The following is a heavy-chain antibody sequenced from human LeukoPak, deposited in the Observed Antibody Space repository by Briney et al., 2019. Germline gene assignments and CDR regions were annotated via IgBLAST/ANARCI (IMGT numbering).Heavy chain of an antibody. CDR2: IRHNVIAQ. D-gene: IGHD2/OR15-2a*01. CDR3: TKERRGWFSEH. J-gene: IGHJ1*01. Sequence: GGSRRLSCVASGFTSGFTFSDYAMHWVRQAPGKGLEWVAIIRHNVIAQDYADSVQGRFTISRDNSKNALYLQMSSLRVEDTAIYYCTKERRGWFSEHWGQGTPVTVSS. CDR1: GFTSGFTFSDYA. V-gene: IGHV3-30*02.